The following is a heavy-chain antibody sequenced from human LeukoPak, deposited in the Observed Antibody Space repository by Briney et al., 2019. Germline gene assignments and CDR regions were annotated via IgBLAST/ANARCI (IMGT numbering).Heavy chain of an antibody. CDR2: IYPGDSDT. J-gene: IGHJ4*02. D-gene: IGHD3-10*01. V-gene: IGHV5-51*01. Sequence: GESLKTSCKGSGYSFTSYWIGWVRQMPGKGLEWMGIIYPGDSDTRYSPSFQGQVTISADKSISTAYLQWSSLKASDTAMYYCARLVLLWFGELQPWGQGTLVTVSS. CDR3: ARLVLLWFGELQP. CDR1: GYSFTSYW.